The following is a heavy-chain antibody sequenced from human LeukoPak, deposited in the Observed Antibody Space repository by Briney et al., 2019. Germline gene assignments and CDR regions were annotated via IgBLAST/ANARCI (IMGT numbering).Heavy chain of an antibody. J-gene: IGHJ4*02. D-gene: IGHD4-23*01. CDR2: IYYSGTT. CDR1: GGSISSYY. Sequence: SETLSLTCTVSGGSISSYYWSWIRRPPGKGLEWIGYIYYSGTTNYNPTLKSRVTILVDASKNQFSLKPSSVTAADTAVYYCAGDRYGGNSGEFDYWGQGTLVTVSS. V-gene: IGHV4-59*01. CDR3: AGDRYGGNSGEFDY.